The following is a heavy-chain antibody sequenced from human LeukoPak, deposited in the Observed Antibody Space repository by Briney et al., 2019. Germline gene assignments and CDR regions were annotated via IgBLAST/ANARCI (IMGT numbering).Heavy chain of an antibody. CDR2: ISSSSSYI. CDR3: ARDMNGGWLQFDAFDI. CDR1: GFTFSSYS. Sequence: PGGSLRLSCAASGFTFSSYSMNWVRQAPGKGLEWVSSISSSSSYIYYADSVKGRFTISRDNAKNSLYLQMNSLRAEDTAVYYCARDMNGGWLQFDAFDIWGQGTMVTVSS. D-gene: IGHD5-24*01. J-gene: IGHJ3*02. V-gene: IGHV3-21*01.